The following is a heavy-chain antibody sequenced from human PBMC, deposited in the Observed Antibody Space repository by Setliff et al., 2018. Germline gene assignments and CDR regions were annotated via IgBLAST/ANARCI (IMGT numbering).Heavy chain of an antibody. D-gene: IGHD3-22*01. CDR3: SRYDSSGYSENYYFDY. J-gene: IGHJ4*02. V-gene: IGHV4-39*07. CDR2: VYYSGNT. Sequence: SETLSLTCTVSGGSISTTDYYWGWIRQPPGKGLEWIGCVYYSGNTYYSPSLKSRVTMFVGTSKNQFSLMLYSVTAADTAIYYCSRYDSSGYSENYYFDYWGQGTLVTVSS. CDR1: GGSISTTDYY.